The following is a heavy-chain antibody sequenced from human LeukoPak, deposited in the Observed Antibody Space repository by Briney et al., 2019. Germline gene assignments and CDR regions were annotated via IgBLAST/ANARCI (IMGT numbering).Heavy chain of an antibody. Sequence: GGSLRPSSAASGFTFSNAWMSWVRQAPGKGLEWVGRIKSKTDGGTTDYAAPVKGRFTISRDDSKNTLYLQMNSLKTEDTAVYYCTTVAMIVVVITFDIWGQGTMVTVSS. CDR2: IKSKTDGGTT. CDR3: TTVAMIVVVITFDI. CDR1: GFTFSNAW. V-gene: IGHV3-15*01. J-gene: IGHJ3*02. D-gene: IGHD3-22*01.